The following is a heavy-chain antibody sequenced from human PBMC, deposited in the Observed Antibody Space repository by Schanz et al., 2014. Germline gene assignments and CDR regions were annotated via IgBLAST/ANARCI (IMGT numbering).Heavy chain of an antibody. V-gene: IGHV3-66*03. Sequence: DVQLVESGGGLIQPGGSLRLSCAASGFTVTSYYMSWVRQAPGKGLEWVSVIYSGDNTYYAESVKGRFAISRDNSKDTLYLQMNSLRTEDTAVYYCAGDWASGRYYSDYWGQGTLVTVSS. CDR1: GFTVTSYY. CDR3: AGDWASGRYYSDY. D-gene: IGHD1-26*01. J-gene: IGHJ4*02. CDR2: IYSGDNT.